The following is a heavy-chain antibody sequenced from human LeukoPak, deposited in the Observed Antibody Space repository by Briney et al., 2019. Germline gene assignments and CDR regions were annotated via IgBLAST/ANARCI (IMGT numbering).Heavy chain of an antibody. CDR3: ARDLREPRYYYDSSGGHYFGY. CDR2: ISAYNGNT. J-gene: IGHJ4*02. D-gene: IGHD3-22*01. CDR1: GYTFTSYG. V-gene: IGHV1-18*01. Sequence: ASVKVSCKASGYTFTSYGISWVRQAPGQGLEWMGWISAYNGNTNYAQKLQRRVTMTTDTSTSTAYMELRRLRSDDTAVYYCARDLREPRYYYDSSGGHYFGYWGQGTLVPVSS.